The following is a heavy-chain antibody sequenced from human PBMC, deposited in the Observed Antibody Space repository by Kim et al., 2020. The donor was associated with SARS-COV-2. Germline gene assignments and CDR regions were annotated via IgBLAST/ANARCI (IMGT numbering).Heavy chain of an antibody. V-gene: IGHV3-30*12. CDR2: IWYDGDKK. CDR1: DFSFSNYG. D-gene: IGHD1-26*01. J-gene: IGHJ4*01. CDR3: VRDEVWDGISPAFRY. Sequence: GGSLRLSCAASDFSFSNYGIHWVRQAPGKGPEWVAVIWYDGDKKSYADSVRGRFTISRDNSKSTVYLQMNSLKVEDTGVYYCVRDEVWDGISPAFRYWG.